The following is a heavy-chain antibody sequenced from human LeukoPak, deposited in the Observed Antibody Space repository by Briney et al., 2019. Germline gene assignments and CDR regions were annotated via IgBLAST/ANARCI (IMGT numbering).Heavy chain of an antibody. CDR1: GYTFTGYY. D-gene: IGHD6-13*01. CDR2: INPNSGGT. J-gene: IGHJ4*02. CDR3: ARVLAAAEVCSSHFDY. Sequence: ASVKVSCKASGYTFTGYYMHWVRQAPGQGLEGMGWINPNSGGTNYAQKFQGRVTMTRDTSISTAYKELSRLRYDDTAVYYCARVLAAAEVCSSHFDYWGQGTLVTVSS. V-gene: IGHV1-2*02.